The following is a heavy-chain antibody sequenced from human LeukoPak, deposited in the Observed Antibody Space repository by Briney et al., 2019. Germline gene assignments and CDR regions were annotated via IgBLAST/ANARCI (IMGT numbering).Heavy chain of an antibody. J-gene: IGHJ5*02. Sequence: GGSLRLSCAASGFTFSSYWMSWVRQAPGKGREWVANIKQDGSEKYYVDSGKGRVTISRDNAKNSLYLQMNSLRAEDMAVYYCARDDCSSISCYHNWFDPWGQGTLVTVSS. CDR1: GFTFSSYW. D-gene: IGHD2-2*01. CDR3: ARDDCSSISCYHNWFDP. CDR2: IKQDGSEK. V-gene: IGHV3-7*01.